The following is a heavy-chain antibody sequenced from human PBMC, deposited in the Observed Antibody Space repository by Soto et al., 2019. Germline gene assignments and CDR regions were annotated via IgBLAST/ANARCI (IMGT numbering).Heavy chain of an antibody. V-gene: IGHV3-33*01. CDR1: GFTFSSYG. Sequence: GGSLRLSCAASGFTFSSYGMHWVRQAPGKGLEWVAVIWYDGSNKYYADSVKGRFTISRDNSKNTLYLQMNSLRAEDTAVYYCAREDYVDTAPKGLDYWGQGTLVTVSS. J-gene: IGHJ4*02. CDR3: AREDYVDTAPKGLDY. D-gene: IGHD5-18*01. CDR2: IWYDGSNK.